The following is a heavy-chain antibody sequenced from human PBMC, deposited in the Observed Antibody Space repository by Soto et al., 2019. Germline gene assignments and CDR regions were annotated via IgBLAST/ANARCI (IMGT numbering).Heavy chain of an antibody. V-gene: IGHV3-30-3*01. CDR2: ISNDGSNK. Sequence: PGGSLRLSCAASGFTFSSYAMHWVRQAPGKGLEWVAVISNDGSNKYNAESVEGRFTISRDNSKNTLYLQMNSLRAEDTAVYYCARDSFVRYDILTGYSFDYWGQGILVTVSS. CDR1: GFTFSSYA. CDR3: ARDSFVRYDILTGYSFDY. D-gene: IGHD3-9*01. J-gene: IGHJ4*02.